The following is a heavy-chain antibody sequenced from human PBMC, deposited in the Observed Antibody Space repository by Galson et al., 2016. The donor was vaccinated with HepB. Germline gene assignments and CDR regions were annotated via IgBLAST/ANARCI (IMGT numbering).Heavy chain of an antibody. V-gene: IGHV3-30*18. J-gene: IGHJ6*03. D-gene: IGHD6-6*01. CDR3: AKSGISSSYQYMDV. Sequence: SLRLSCAASGFAFRNFGMHWVRQAPGKGLEWVAVISYDGNYKYYADAVKGRFTISRDDSKNTVVLQMSSLRAEDTAVYYCAKSGISSSYQYMDVWGTGTTVSVSS. CDR1: GFAFRNFG. CDR2: ISYDGNYK.